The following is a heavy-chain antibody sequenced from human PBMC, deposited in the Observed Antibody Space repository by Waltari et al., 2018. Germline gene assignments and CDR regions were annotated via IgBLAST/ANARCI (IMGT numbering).Heavy chain of an antibody. CDR3: ARGRGIAAAGTYYYYYMDV. CDR1: GDSISSYY. Sequence: QVQLQESGPGLVKPSETLSLTCTVSGDSISSYYWSWIRQPPGKGLEWIGYIYYSGSTNYNPSLKSRVTISVDTSKNQFSLKLSSVTAADTAEYYCARGRGIAAAGTYYYYYMDVWGKGTTVTVSS. J-gene: IGHJ6*03. D-gene: IGHD6-13*01. V-gene: IGHV4-59*01. CDR2: IYYSGST.